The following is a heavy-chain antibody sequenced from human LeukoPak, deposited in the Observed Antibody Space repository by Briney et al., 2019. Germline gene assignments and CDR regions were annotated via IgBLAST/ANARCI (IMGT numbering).Heavy chain of an antibody. D-gene: IGHD2-2*01. V-gene: IGHV3-23*01. CDR3: AKSVPKYQLLTPFDY. CDR1: GFTLSSYA. J-gene: IGHJ4*02. Sequence: GGSLRLSCAASGFTLSSYAMSWVRQAPGKGLEWVSAISGSGGSTYYADSVKGRFTISRDNSKNTLYLQMNGLRAEDTAVYYCAKSVPKYQLLTPFDYWGQGTLVTVSS. CDR2: ISGSGGST.